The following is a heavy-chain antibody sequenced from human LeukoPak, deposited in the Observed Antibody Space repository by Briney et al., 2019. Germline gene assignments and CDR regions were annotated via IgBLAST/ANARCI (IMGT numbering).Heavy chain of an antibody. CDR1: GGSISSYY. CDR3: ARGLSSSLFDY. CDR2: IYYSGST. V-gene: IGHV4-59*01. Sequence: SETLSLTCTVSGGSISSYYWSWTRQPPGKGLEWIGYIYYSGSTNYNPSLKSRVTISVDTSKNQFSLKLSSVTAADTAVYYCARGLSSSLFDYWGQGTLVTVSS. J-gene: IGHJ4*02. D-gene: IGHD6-6*01.